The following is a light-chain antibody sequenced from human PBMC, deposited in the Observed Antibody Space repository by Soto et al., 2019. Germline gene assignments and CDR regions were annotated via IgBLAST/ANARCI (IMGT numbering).Light chain of an antibody. V-gene: IGKV3-20*01. J-gene: IGKJ1*01. CDR2: AAS. CDR1: QSVSSSY. CDR3: QVYEFSPWT. Sequence: TLSLSGGDRATLSCRASQSVSSSYLAWYQQKPGQAPRPLIYAASNRATGIPGRFSGSGFGTDFTLTISRLEPEDFAVYYCQVYEFSPWTFGQGANVDI.